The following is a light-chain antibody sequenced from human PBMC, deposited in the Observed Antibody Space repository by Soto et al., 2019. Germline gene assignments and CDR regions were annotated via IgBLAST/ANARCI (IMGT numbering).Light chain of an antibody. J-gene: IGLJ2*01. CDR2: RNS. Sequence: QSVLTQPPSASGTPGQRVTISCSGSSSKIGSNYVYWYQQLPGTVPQLLIYRNSERPSGVPDRFSGSKSVTSASLAISGLRSEDEADYYCAAWDDSLSGVVFGGGTKLTVL. V-gene: IGLV1-47*01. CDR1: SSKIGSNY. CDR3: AAWDDSLSGVV.